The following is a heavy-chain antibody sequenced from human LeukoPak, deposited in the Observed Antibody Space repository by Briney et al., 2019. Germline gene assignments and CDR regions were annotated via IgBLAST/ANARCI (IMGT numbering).Heavy chain of an antibody. J-gene: IGHJ4*02. CDR2: IYTSGST. CDR1: GGSISSYY. V-gene: IGHV4-4*07. CDR3: ARDRNPAETYYDFWSGYYAYFDY. Sequence: SETLSLTCTVSGGSISSYYWSWIRQPAGKGLEWNGRIYTSGSTNYNPSLKSRVTMSVDTSKNQFSLKLSSVTAADTAVYYCARDRNPAETYYDFWSGYYAYFDYWGQGTLVTVSS. D-gene: IGHD3-3*01.